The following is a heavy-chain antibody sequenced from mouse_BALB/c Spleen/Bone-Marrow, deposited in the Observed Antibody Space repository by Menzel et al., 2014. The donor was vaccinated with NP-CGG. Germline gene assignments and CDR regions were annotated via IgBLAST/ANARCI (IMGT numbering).Heavy chain of an antibody. CDR2: IDPANGNT. V-gene: IGHV14-3*02. D-gene: IGHD4-1*01. Sequence: EVKLMESGAELVKPGASVKLSCTASGFNIKDPYMHWVKQRPEQGLEWIGRIDPANGNTKYDPKFQGKATITADTSSNTAYLQLSSLTSEDTAVYYCARWEYYAMDYWGQGTSVTVSS. J-gene: IGHJ4*01. CDR3: ARWEYYAMDY. CDR1: GFNIKDPY.